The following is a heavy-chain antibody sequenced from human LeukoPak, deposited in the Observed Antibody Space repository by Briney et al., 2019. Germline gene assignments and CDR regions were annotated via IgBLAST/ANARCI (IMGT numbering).Heavy chain of an antibody. Sequence: SETLSLTCTVSGGSISSSSYYWGWIRQPPGKGLEWIGSMYYSGSTYYNPSLKSRVTISVDTSKNQFSLKLSSVTAADTAVYYCARHYCDSRNFDYWGQGTLVTVSS. D-gene: IGHD3-22*01. V-gene: IGHV4-39*01. CDR3: ARHYCDSRNFDY. J-gene: IGHJ4*02. CDR2: MYYSGST. CDR1: GGSISSSSYY.